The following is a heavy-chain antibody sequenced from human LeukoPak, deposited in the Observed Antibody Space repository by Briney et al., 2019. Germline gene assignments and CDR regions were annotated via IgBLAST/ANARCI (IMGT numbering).Heavy chain of an antibody. Sequence: GGSLRLSCAASGFTFSSYWMHWVRQAPGKGLVWVPCISSDGFGPIYADSVKGRFTISRDNAKNMVYLQMNSLTADDTAVYYCTRGGYSGSYGDYWGQGTLVTVSS. D-gene: IGHD1-26*01. V-gene: IGHV3-74*01. J-gene: IGHJ4*02. CDR1: GFTFSSYW. CDR3: TRGGYSGSYGDY. CDR2: ISSDGFGP.